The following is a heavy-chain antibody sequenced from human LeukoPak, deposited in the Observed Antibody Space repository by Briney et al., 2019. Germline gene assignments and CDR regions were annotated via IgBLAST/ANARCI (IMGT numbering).Heavy chain of an antibody. D-gene: IGHD3-16*01. J-gene: IGHJ4*02. CDR1: GFTFSSYA. Sequence: GGSLRLSCAASGFTFSSYAMSWVRQAPGKGLEWVSAISGSGGSTYCADSVKGRFTISRDNSKNTLYLQMNSLRAEDTAVYYCAKDQVGDLGTSYFDYWGQGALVTVSS. V-gene: IGHV3-23*01. CDR2: ISGSGGST. CDR3: AKDQVGDLGTSYFDY.